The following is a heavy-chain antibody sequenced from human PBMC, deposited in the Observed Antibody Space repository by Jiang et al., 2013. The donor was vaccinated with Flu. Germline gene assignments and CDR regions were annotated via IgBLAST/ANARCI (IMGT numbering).Heavy chain of an antibody. CDR3: AKSLGSRSTSLFDY. CDR2: IWYDGSNK. V-gene: IGHV3-33*06. Sequence: VQLLESGGGVVQPGRSLRLSCAASGFTFSSYGMHWVRQAPGKGLEWVAVIWYDGSNKYYADSVKGRFTISRDNSKNTLYLQMNSLRAEDTAVYYCAKSLGSRSTSLFDYWGQGTLVTVSS. D-gene: IGHD2-2*01. CDR1: GFTFSSYG. J-gene: IGHJ4*02.